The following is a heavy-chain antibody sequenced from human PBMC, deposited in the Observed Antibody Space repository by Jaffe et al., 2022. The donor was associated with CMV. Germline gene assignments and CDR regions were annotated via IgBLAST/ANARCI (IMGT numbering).Heavy chain of an antibody. D-gene: IGHD1-7*01. CDR1: GGSISSSSYY. J-gene: IGHJ6*02. CDR2: IYYSGST. Sequence: QLQLQESGPGLVKPSETLSLTCTVSGGSISSSSYYWGWIRQPPGKGLEWIGSIYYSGSTYYNPSLKSRVTISVDTSKNQFSLKLSSVTAADTAVYYCARQNNWNYVRPYYYYYYGMDVWGQGTTVTVSS. CDR3: ARQNNWNYVRPYYYYYYGMDV. V-gene: IGHV4-39*01.